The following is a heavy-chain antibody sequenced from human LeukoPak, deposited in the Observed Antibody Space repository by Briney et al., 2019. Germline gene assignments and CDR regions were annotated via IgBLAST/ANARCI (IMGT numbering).Heavy chain of an antibody. V-gene: IGHV1-69*06. J-gene: IGHJ4*02. CDR1: GGTFSSYA. CDR2: IIPIFGTA. CDR3: ARGGSNDFWSGYYTDY. D-gene: IGHD3-3*01. Sequence: SVKVSCKASGGTFSSYAISWVRQAPGQGLEWMGGIIPIFGTANYAQKFQGRVTITADKSTSTAYMELSRLRSDDTAVYYCARGGSNDFWSGYYTDYWGQGTLVTVSS.